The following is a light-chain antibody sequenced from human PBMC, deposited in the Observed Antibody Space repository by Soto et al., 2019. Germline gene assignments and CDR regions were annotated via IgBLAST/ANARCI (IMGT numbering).Light chain of an antibody. V-gene: IGKV3-15*01. CDR1: QSVNRN. CDR3: QQYNNWPLT. Sequence: EIVMTQSPATLSVSPGERATLSCRASQSVNRNLAWYQQKPGQTHRLLIYDASSRATGIPARCSGSGSGTDFPLTISSRHSEDFAVYYCQQYNNWPLTCGGGTNVVIK. J-gene: IGKJ4*01. CDR2: DAS.